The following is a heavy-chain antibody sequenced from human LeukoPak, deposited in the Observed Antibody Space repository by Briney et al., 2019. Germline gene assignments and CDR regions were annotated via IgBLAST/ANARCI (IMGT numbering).Heavy chain of an antibody. CDR1: GGSISSTSYY. Sequence: SETLSLTCTVSGGSISSTSYYWSWIRQPPGKGLEWIGYIYYSGSTNYNPSLKSRVTISVDTSKNQFSVKLSSVTAADTAVSYCAREIRDSSGWYDWFDPWGQGTLVTVSS. CDR2: IYYSGST. V-gene: IGHV4-61*01. CDR3: AREIRDSSGWYDWFDP. D-gene: IGHD6-19*01. J-gene: IGHJ5*02.